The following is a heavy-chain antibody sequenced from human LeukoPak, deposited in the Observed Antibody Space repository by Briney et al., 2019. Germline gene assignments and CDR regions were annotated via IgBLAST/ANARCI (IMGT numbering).Heavy chain of an antibody. CDR2: ITSTGSYT. CDR1: GFTFSSYN. D-gene: IGHD3-10*01. V-gene: IGHV3-21*01. CDR3: ATLYGSARGAFDS. Sequence: GGSLRLSCAASGFTFSSYNMNWVRQAPGKGLEWVSSITSTGSYTFYADSVKGRFTISRDNAKNSLYLQMNSLRAEDTAVYYCATLYGSARGAFDSWGQGTLVTVSS. J-gene: IGHJ4*02.